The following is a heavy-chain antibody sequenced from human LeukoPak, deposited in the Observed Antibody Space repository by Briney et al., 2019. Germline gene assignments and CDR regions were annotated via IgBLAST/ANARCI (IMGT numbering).Heavy chain of an antibody. CDR3: ARSDDYSSSSRYSGMDV. CDR2: IIPIFGTA. J-gene: IGHJ6*02. CDR1: GGTFSSYA. Sequence: ASVKVSCKASGGTFSSYAISWVRQAPGQGLEWMGGIIPIFGTANYAQKFQGRVTITADESTSTAYMELSSLRSEDTAVYYCARSDDYSSSSRYSGMDVWGQGTTVTVPS. V-gene: IGHV1-69*13. D-gene: IGHD6-6*01.